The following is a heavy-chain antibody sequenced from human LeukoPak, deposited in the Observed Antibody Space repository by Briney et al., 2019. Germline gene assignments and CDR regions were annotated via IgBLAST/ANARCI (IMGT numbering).Heavy chain of an antibody. V-gene: IGHV1-8*01. CDR3: AREVAAAGTLAFDI. J-gene: IGHJ3*02. Sequence: ASVKVSCKASGYTFTSYDINWVRQATGQGLEWMGWMNPNSGNTGYAQKFQGRVTMTRDTSTSTVYMELSSLRSEDTAVYYCAREVAAAGTLAFDIWGQGTMVTVSS. CDR1: GYTFTSYD. D-gene: IGHD6-13*01. CDR2: MNPNSGNT.